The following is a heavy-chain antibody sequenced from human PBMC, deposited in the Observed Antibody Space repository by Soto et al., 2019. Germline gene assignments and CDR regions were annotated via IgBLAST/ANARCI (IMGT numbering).Heavy chain of an antibody. J-gene: IGHJ4*02. CDR3: AKASTNGGWFNPFDS. V-gene: IGHV3-23*01. Sequence: GGSLRLSCAASGFSFVNYAMNWVRQAPGKGLEWVSGLSGSGTSTYYADSVKGRFTISRDNSRDTLFLQMNSLTADDTAVYYCAKASTNGGWFNPFDSWGQGALVTVSS. CDR1: GFSFVNYA. CDR2: LSGSGTST. D-gene: IGHD6-19*01.